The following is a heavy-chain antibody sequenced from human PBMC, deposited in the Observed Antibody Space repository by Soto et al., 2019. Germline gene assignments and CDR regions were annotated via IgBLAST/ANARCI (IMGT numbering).Heavy chain of an antibody. CDR1: GFTFSNAW. J-gene: IGHJ4*02. D-gene: IGHD6-19*01. CDR3: TTGLIAVAGTFISDY. Sequence: GGSLRLSCAASGFTFSNAWMNWVRQAPGKGLEWVGRIKSKTDGGTTDYAAPVKGRFTISRDDSKNTLYLQMNSLKTEDTAVYYCTTGLIAVAGTFISDYWGQGTLVTVSS. CDR2: IKSKTDGGTT. V-gene: IGHV3-15*07.